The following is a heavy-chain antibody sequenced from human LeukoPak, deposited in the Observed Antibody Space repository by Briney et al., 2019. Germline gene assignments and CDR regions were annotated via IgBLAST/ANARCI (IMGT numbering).Heavy chain of an antibody. D-gene: IGHD3-22*01. J-gene: IGHJ4*02. CDR1: GYTFTSYG. V-gene: IGHV1-18*01. Sequence: GASVKVSCKASGYTFTSYGISWVRQAPGQGLEWMGWISAYNGNTNYAQKLQGRVTMTTDTSTSTAYMELRSLRSDDTAVYYCARRGGATYYYDSSGYTHFDYWGQGTLVTVSS. CDR2: ISAYNGNT. CDR3: ARRGGATYYYDSSGYTHFDY.